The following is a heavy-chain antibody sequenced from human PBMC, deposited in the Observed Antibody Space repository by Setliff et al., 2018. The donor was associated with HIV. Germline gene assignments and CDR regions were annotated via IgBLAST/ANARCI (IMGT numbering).Heavy chain of an antibody. V-gene: IGHV4-59*01. Sequence: SETLSLTCTVSGGSISSYYWSWIRQPPGKGLEWIGYIYYNGNTNYNPSLKSRVTISVDTSKNQLSLKLSSVTAADTAVYYCAREIYGGNSRPFDYWGQGTLVTSPQ. D-gene: IGHD4-17*01. J-gene: IGHJ4*02. CDR2: IYYNGNT. CDR1: GGSISSYY. CDR3: AREIYGGNSRPFDY.